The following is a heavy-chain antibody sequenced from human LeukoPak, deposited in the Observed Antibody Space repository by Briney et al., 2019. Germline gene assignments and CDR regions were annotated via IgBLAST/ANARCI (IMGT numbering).Heavy chain of an antibody. D-gene: IGHD2-2*01. CDR1: GFALSSYW. V-gene: IGHV3-74*01. Sequence: GGSLRLSCAASGFALSSYWMHWVRQAPGKGLVWVSDINSDGSTTRCADSVKGRFTISRDNAKNTLYLEMNSLRAEDTAVYYCATRDYTSSKYWGQGTLVTVSP. CDR2: INSDGSTT. J-gene: IGHJ4*02. CDR3: ATRDYTSSKY.